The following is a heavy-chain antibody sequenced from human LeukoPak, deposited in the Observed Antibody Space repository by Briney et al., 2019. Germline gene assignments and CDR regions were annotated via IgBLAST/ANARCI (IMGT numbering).Heavy chain of an antibody. V-gene: IGHV3-23*01. D-gene: IGHD4-23*01. Sequence: HPGRSLRLSCTASGFTFGDYAMSWVRQAPGKGLEWVSAISGNGGSTYYADSVKGRFIISRDNSRTALYLQMNSLRVEDTAVYYCAKDLVVGTVVYFDYWGQGTLVTVSS. CDR1: GFTFGDYA. CDR2: ISGNGGST. CDR3: AKDLVVGTVVYFDY. J-gene: IGHJ4*02.